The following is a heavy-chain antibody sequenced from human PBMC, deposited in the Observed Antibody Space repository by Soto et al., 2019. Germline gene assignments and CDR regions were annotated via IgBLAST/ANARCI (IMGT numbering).Heavy chain of an antibody. V-gene: IGHV1-69*04. CDR2: IIPILGIA. J-gene: IGHJ4*02. CDR3: ARDLGAPTWAYGPFDY. Sequence: SVKVSCKASGGTFSSYTISWVRRAPGQGLEWMGRIIPILGIANYAQKFQGRVTITADKSTSTAYMELSSLRSEDTAVYYCARDLGAPTWAYGPFDYRGQGTLVTVSS. CDR1: GGTFSSYT. D-gene: IGHD4-17*01.